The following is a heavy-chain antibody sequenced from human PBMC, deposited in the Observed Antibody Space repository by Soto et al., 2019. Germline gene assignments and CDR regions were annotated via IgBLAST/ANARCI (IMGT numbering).Heavy chain of an antibody. J-gene: IGHJ6*01. CDR3: ARHILITILGYYYCMDV. Sequence: EVRLLESGGGLVQPGGPLRLSCAASGFTFSSYAMSWVRQAPGKGLEWVSTIIGSGGSANYADSVKGRFTISRDSSKNTLYLQMNSLRADDTAVYYCARHILITILGYYYCMDVWGQGTTVTVSS. D-gene: IGHD3-9*01. V-gene: IGHV3-23*01. CDR2: IIGSGGSA. CDR1: GFTFSSYA.